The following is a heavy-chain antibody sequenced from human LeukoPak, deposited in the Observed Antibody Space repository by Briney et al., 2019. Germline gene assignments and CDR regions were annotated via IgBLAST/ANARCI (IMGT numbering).Heavy chain of an antibody. CDR1: GFTFEDYG. Sequence: PGGSLRLSCAASGFTFEDYGMSWVRQGPGRGLEWVSAIDRNGDSTGYADSVKGRFTISRDNAKNSLYLQMNSLRPEDTAVYYCARDLRDYNWNDVRAFDIWGQGTMVTVSS. CDR3: ARDLRDYNWNDVRAFDI. D-gene: IGHD1-1*01. V-gene: IGHV3-20*04. CDR2: IDRNGDST. J-gene: IGHJ3*02.